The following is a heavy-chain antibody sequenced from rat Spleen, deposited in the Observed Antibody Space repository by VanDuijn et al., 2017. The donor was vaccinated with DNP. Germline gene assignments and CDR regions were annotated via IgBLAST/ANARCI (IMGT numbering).Heavy chain of an antibody. CDR3: TIESWGYVMDA. D-gene: IGHD4-6*01. V-gene: IGHV2-30*01. CDR1: GFSLTDFN. CDR2: MWADGNT. Sequence: QVQVKESGPGLVQPSQTLSLTCTVSGFSLTDFNVHWVRQPTGKGLEWMGVMWADGNTDYNSALKSRLSINRDTSKSQVFLKMNRLQTDDTTIYYCTIESWGYVMDAWGQGTSVTVSS. J-gene: IGHJ4*01.